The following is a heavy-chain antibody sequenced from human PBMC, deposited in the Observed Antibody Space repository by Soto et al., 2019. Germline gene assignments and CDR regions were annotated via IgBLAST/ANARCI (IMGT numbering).Heavy chain of an antibody. CDR1: GFTVSGSA. D-gene: IGHD3-16*02. CDR3: TSHLEQLSFPVGFDI. Sequence: EVQLVESGGGLVQPGGSLKLSCAASGFTVSGSAVHWVRQASGKGLEWVGRIRSKTNSYATAYAASVKGRFTISRDDSKNTAYLQMNSLKTEDTAVYYCTSHLEQLSFPVGFDIWGQGTMVTVSS. J-gene: IGHJ3*02. CDR2: IRSKTNSYAT. V-gene: IGHV3-73*01.